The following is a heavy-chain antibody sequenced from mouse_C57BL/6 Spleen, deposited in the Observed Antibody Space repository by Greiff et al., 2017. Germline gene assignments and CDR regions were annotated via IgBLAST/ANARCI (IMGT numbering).Heavy chain of an antibody. CDR1: GFSLTSYG. J-gene: IGHJ3*01. CDR2: IWSGGST. V-gene: IGHV2-2*01. Sequence: QVQLKQSGPGLVQPSQSLSITCTVSGFSLTSYGVHWVRQSPGKGLEWLGVIWSGGSTDYNAAFISRLSISKDNSKSQVFFKMNSLQADDTAIYYCARNRDYGSSLAWFAYWGQGTLVTVSA. D-gene: IGHD1-1*01. CDR3: ARNRDYGSSLAWFAY.